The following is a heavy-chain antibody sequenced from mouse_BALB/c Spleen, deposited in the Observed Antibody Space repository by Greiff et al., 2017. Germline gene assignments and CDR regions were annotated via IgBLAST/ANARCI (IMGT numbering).Heavy chain of an antibody. J-gene: IGHJ2*01. V-gene: IGHV5-6-5*01. CDR2: ISSGGST. Sequence: EVQRVESGGGLVKPGGSLKLSCAASGFTFSSYAMSWVRQTPEKRLEWVASISSGGSTYYPDSVKGRFTISRDNARNILYLQMSSLRSEDTAMYYCARDLRSYFDYWGQGTTLTVSS. CDR3: ARDLRSYFDY. CDR1: GFTFSSYA. D-gene: IGHD1-3*01.